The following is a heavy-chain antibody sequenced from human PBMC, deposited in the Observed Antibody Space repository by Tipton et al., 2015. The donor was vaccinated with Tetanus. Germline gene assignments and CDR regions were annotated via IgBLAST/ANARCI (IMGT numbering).Heavy chain of an antibody. V-gene: IGHV4-31*03. CDR2: IHYSGNT. J-gene: IGHJ5*02. Sequence: TLSLTCSVSGGSISSSDHYWGWIRQHPGKGLEWNGYIHYSGNTFYKPSLKSRVTISVDTSKKQFSLKMTSVTAADTAVYFCARASVTILRGVMIRGTGWFDPWGQGTLVTVSS. CDR3: ARASVTILRGVMIRGTGWFDP. CDR1: GGSISSSDHY. D-gene: IGHD3-10*01.